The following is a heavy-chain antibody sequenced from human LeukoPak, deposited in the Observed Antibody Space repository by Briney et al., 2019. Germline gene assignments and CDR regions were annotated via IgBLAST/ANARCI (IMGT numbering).Heavy chain of an antibody. CDR3: TRSDSTDTFDAFDV. CDR1: GFTFTSSP. D-gene: IGHD2-2*01. V-gene: IGHV1-58*02. Sequence: GASVKVSCKASGFTFTSSPMHWVRQARGQRLEWIGWIVVGSGNTNYAQKFQERVTITRDVSTNTAYMELSSLRSEDTAVYCCTRSDSTDTFDAFDVWGQGTMVTVSS. CDR2: IVVGSGNT. J-gene: IGHJ3*01.